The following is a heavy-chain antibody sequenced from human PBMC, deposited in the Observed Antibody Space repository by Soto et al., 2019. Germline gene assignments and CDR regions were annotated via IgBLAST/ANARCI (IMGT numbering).Heavy chain of an antibody. V-gene: IGHV5-51*03. CDR3: ARVLRYFDWLVEENVLFDH. Sequence: EVQLVQSGAEVKKPGESLKISCKGYGYNFTNSWIGWVRQMPGKGLEWMGIIYPDDSDTRYSPSLQGQVTISADKSISTAYLQWSSLEASDTAMYYCARVLRYFDWLVEENVLFDHWGQGTLVTVSS. D-gene: IGHD3-9*01. CDR2: IYPDDSDT. CDR1: GYNFTNSW. J-gene: IGHJ4*02.